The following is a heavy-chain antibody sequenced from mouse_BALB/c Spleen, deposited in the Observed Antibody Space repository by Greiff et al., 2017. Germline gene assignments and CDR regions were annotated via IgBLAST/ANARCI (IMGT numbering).Heavy chain of an antibody. CDR1: GYTFTSYW. J-gene: IGHJ2*01. Sequence: QVQLQQSGAELAKPGASVKMSCKASGYTFTSYWMHWVNQRPGQGLEWIGYINPSTGYTEYNQKFKDKATLTADKSSSTAYMQLSSLTSEDSAVYYCARRYGYDGGGYYAMDYWGQGTTLTVSS. CDR2: INPSTGYT. CDR3: ARRYGYDGGGYYAMDY. V-gene: IGHV1-7*01. D-gene: IGHD2-2*01.